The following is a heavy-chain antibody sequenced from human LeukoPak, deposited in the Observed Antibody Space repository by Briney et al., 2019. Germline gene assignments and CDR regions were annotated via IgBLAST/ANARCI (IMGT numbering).Heavy chain of an antibody. CDR3: ARQGYSGYASAQNYYYYYMDV. CDR2: IYYSGST. CDR1: GGSISSSSYY. Sequence: PSETLSLICTVSGGSISSSSYYWGWIRQPPGKGLVWIGSIYYSGSTYYNPSLKSRVTISVDTSKNQFSLKLSSVTAADTAVYYCARQGYSGYASAQNYYYYYMDVWGKGTTVTVSS. D-gene: IGHD5-12*01. J-gene: IGHJ6*03. V-gene: IGHV4-39*01.